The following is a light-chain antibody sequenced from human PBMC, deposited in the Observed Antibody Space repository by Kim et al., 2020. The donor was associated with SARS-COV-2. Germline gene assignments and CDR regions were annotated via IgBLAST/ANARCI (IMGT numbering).Light chain of an antibody. Sequence: EIVMTQSPVTLSVSPGERATLSCRASQSVSSNLAWYQQKPGQAPRLLIYGASTRATAIPARFSGSGSGTEFTLTISSLQSEDFAVYYCQQYDIWPLNTFGQGTKLEI. CDR3: QQYDIWPLNT. V-gene: IGKV3-15*01. J-gene: IGKJ2*01. CDR1: QSVSSN. CDR2: GAS.